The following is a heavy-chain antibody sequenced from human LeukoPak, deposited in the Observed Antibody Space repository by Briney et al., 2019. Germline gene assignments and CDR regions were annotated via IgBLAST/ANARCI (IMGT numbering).Heavy chain of an antibody. D-gene: IGHD6-13*01. CDR3: ARGSSSWHFDY. CDR2: IIPILGIA. Sequence: ASVKVSCKASGGTFSSYAISWVRQAPGQGLEWMGRIIPILGIANYAQKFQGRVTITADKSTSTAYMELSSLRSEDTAVYYCARGSSSWHFDYWGQGTLVTVSS. V-gene: IGHV1-69*04. CDR1: GGTFSSYA. J-gene: IGHJ4*02.